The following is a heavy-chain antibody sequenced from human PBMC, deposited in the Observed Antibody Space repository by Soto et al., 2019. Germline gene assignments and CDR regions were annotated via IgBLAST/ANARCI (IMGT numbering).Heavy chain of an antibody. V-gene: IGHV4-39*01. CDR1: GGSISSSSYY. Sequence: QLQLQESGPGLVKPSETLSLTCTVSGGSISSSSYYWGWIRQPPGKGLDWIGTIYYSGSTYYNPPLKSRVTISVDTSKNPYSLKLSSVTAADTAVYYCARQGSGSYNAFDIWGQGTVVTVSS. J-gene: IGHJ3*02. CDR2: IYYSGST. CDR3: ARQGSGSYNAFDI. D-gene: IGHD1-26*01.